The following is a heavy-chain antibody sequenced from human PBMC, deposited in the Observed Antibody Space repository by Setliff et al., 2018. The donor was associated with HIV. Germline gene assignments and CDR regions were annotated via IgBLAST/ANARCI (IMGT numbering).Heavy chain of an antibody. CDR1: GYTFINFG. CDR3: ARENEGGAFDI. CDR2: ISAYNGNT. D-gene: IGHD1-1*01. V-gene: IGHV1-18*01. Sequence: ASVKVSCKASGYTFINFGISWVRQAPGQGLEWMGWISAYNGNTNSAQRLQGRVTLTTVTSTSTAYMDLRSLRSDDTAVYFCARENEGGAFDIWGQGTMVTVSS. J-gene: IGHJ3*02.